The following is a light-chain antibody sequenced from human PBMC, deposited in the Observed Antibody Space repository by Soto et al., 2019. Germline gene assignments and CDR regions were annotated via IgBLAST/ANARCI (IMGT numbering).Light chain of an antibody. V-gene: IGLV2-8*01. CDR2: EVN. Sequence: QSALTQPPSSSGSPGQSVTISCTGTSSDVGAYNYVSWYQQHPGKVPKLMIYEVNKRPSGVPDRFSDSKSDNTASLTVSGLQAEDEADYYCSSYTGRDDLTVLFVGGTKLTVL. J-gene: IGLJ2*01. CDR3: SSYTGRDDLTVL. CDR1: SSDVGAYNY.